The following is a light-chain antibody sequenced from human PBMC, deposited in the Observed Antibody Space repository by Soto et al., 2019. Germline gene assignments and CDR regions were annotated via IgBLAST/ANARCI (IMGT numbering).Light chain of an antibody. V-gene: IGKV3-20*01. CDR1: QTINNDY. Sequence: EIVLTQSPGTLSLSPGERATLSCRASQTINNDYLAWYQQKPGQAPRLLIYGVSARATGIPDRFSGIGSGTDFTLTISRLEPEDFAVFYCQQYDGSLPYTFGQGTRLEIK. CDR2: GVS. CDR3: QQYDGSLPYT. J-gene: IGKJ2*01.